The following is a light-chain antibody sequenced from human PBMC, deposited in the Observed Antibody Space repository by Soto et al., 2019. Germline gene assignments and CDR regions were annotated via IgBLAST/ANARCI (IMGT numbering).Light chain of an antibody. Sequence: EIVMTQSPATLSVSPGERATLSCRASQSVSSNLAWYQQKPGQAPRLLIYGASTRPTGIPARFSGSGPGTELRLTLSSMHSEDFAVYYCEQDNNWPPWTFGQGTKVEIK. CDR2: GAS. CDR3: EQDNNWPPWT. J-gene: IGKJ1*01. CDR1: QSVSSN. V-gene: IGKV3-15*01.